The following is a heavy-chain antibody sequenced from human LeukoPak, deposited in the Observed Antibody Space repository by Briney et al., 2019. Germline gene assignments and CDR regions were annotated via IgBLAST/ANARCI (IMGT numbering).Heavy chain of an antibody. CDR2: VNHSGST. J-gene: IGHJ4*02. V-gene: IGHV4-34*01. D-gene: IGHD6-19*01. CDR3: ARGRGAVAGYFGY. Sequence: SETLSLTCAVYGGSFSGYYWSWIRQPPGKGLEWIGEVNHSGSTNYNPSLKSRVTISADTSKNQFSLKLSSVTAADTAVFHCARGRGAVAGYFGYWGQGALVTVSS. CDR1: GGSFSGYY.